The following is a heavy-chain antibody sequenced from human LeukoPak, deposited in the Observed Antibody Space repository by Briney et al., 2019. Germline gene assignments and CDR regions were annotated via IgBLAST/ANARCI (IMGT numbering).Heavy chain of an antibody. CDR1: GFTFSSYA. Sequence: GGSLRLSCSASGFTFSSYAMHWVRQAPGKGLEYVSAISSNGGSTYYADSVKGRFTISRDNSKNTLYLQMSSLRAEDTAVYYCARDRESGSYYGGFDYWGQGTLVTVSS. D-gene: IGHD1-26*01. V-gene: IGHV3-64D*06. J-gene: IGHJ4*02. CDR3: ARDRESGSYYGGFDY. CDR2: ISSNGGST.